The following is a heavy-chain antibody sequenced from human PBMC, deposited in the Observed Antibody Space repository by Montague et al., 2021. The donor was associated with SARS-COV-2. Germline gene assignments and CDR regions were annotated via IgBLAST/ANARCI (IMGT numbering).Heavy chain of an antibody. D-gene: IGHD7-27*01. Sequence: PALVKPTQTLTLTCTFSGFSLISDGVGVGWIRQPPGKALEWLALIFWNDDKRYNSSLKNRLTVTKDTSKNQVVLTMTSMDPLDTGTYYCAHSLLFSSLGGFDSWGQGTLVTVAS. CDR3: AHSLLFSSLGGFDS. J-gene: IGHJ4*02. CDR2: IFWNDDK. CDR1: GFSLISDGVG. V-gene: IGHV2-5*01.